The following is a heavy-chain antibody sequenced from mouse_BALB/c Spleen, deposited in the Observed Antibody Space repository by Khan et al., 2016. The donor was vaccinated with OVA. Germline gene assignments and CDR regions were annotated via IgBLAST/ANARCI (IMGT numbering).Heavy chain of an antibody. CDR1: GYTFSNYW. Sequence: QVQLKQSGAELAKPGASVKMSCKASGYTFSNYWIHWVKQRPGQGLEWIGYINPSSGHTYYNQTFNDKATLTTDKSSSTAYMQLSSLTSEDSAVYYCARDRIDYWGQGTTLPVSS. CDR2: INPSSGHT. V-gene: IGHV1-7*01. CDR3: ARDRIDY. J-gene: IGHJ2*01.